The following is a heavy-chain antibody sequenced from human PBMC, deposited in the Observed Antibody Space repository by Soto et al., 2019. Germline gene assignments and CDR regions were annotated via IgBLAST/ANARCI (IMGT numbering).Heavy chain of an antibody. V-gene: IGHV4-31*03. J-gene: IGHJ4*02. CDR2: IYYSGNT. CDR1: GGSISSGGYY. CDR3: ARANWNDAPFDY. D-gene: IGHD1-1*01. Sequence: VQLQESGPGLVKPSQTLSLTCTVSGGSISSGGYYWSWIRQHPGKGLEWIGYIYYSGNTYYNPSLESRVTISVDTSKNQFSLKLSSVTAADTAVYYCARANWNDAPFDYWGQGTLVTVSS.